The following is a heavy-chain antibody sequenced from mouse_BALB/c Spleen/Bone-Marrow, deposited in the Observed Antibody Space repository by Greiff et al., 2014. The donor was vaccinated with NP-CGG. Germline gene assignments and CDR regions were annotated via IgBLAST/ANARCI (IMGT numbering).Heavy chain of an antibody. D-gene: IGHD2-2*01. CDR3: TREGIYSGYDVPMDY. J-gene: IGHJ4*01. Sequence: VQLKESGAELGRPGASVTLSCKASGYKFTDYDMHWVKQTPVHGLEWIGSIDPETGGTAYNQNFKGKATLTADRSSTTAYMELRSLTSEGSAVYYCTREGIYSGYDVPMDYWGQGTSVTVSS. CDR1: GYKFTDYD. V-gene: IGHV1-15*01. CDR2: IDPETGGT.